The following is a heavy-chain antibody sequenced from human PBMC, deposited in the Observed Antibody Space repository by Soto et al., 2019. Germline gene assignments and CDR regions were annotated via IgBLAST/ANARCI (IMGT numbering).Heavy chain of an antibody. Sequence: EVQLLESGGGLVQPGGSLRLSCAASAFTFSSYAMSWVRQAPGKGLEWVSGISGSGGSTYYADSVKGRFTLSRDNSKNTQYLQMNSLRAEDTAVYYCGKKGSGEYSGYGSFDYWGQGTLVTVSS. D-gene: IGHD5-12*01. J-gene: IGHJ4*02. CDR1: AFTFSSYA. V-gene: IGHV3-23*01. CDR3: GKKGSGEYSGYGSFDY. CDR2: ISGSGGST.